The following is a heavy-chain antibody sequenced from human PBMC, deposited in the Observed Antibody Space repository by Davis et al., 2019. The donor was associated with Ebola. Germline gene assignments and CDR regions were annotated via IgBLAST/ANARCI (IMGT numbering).Heavy chain of an antibody. D-gene: IGHD4-11*01. V-gene: IGHV3-30*04. CDR2: ILYDGSNQ. CDR1: GFTFSTYA. CDR3: ARDSDDYSFDY. Sequence: GESLKISCAASGFTFSTYAMHWVRQAPGKGLEWVALILYDGSNQYYADSVKGRFTVSRDNSKNTLHLQMNNLRPEDTALYYCARDSDDYSFDYWGQGTLVTVSS. J-gene: IGHJ4*02.